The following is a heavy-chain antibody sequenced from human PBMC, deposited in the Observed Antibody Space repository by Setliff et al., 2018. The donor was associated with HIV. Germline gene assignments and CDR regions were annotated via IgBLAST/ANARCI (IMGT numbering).Heavy chain of an antibody. J-gene: IGHJ6*04. D-gene: IGHD3-10*01. Sequence: ASVKVSCKPSGHTFSNSDIHWVRRATGQGLEWMGWMNPNSGVTGYALKFHDRVTMTRDTSMSTAYLELRTLTSEDTAVYYCASGKGVGGVVITDGLDVWGKGTTVTSPQ. CDR2: MNPNSGVT. V-gene: IGHV1-8*02. CDR3: ASGKGVGGVVITDGLDV. CDR1: GHTFSNSD.